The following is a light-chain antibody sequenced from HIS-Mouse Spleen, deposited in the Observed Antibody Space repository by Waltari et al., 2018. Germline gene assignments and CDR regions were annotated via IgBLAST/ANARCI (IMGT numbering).Light chain of an antibody. CDR2: DVS. J-gene: IGLJ2*01. Sequence: QSALTQPRSVSGSPGQSVTISCTGTSSDVGGYNYVPWYHQHPGKAPKLIIYDVSKRPSGVPDRFSGSKSGNTASLTISGLQAEDEADYYCCSYAGSYTYVVFGGGTKLTVL. CDR3: CSYAGSYTYVV. CDR1: SSDVGGYNY. V-gene: IGLV2-11*01.